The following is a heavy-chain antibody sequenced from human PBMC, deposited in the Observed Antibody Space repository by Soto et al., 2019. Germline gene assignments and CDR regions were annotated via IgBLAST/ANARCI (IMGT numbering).Heavy chain of an antibody. Sequence: SETLSLTCTVSGGSISSYYWSWIRQPPGKGLEWIGYIYYSGSTNYNPSLKSRVTISVDTSKNQFSLKLSSVTAADTAVYYCAREGAAATRWFDPWGQGTLVTVSS. CDR1: GGSISSYY. D-gene: IGHD6-13*01. CDR3: AREGAAATRWFDP. V-gene: IGHV4-59*01. J-gene: IGHJ5*02. CDR2: IYYSGST.